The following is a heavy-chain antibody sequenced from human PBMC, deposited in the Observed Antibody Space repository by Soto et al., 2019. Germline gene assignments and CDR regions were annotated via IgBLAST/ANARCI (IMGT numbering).Heavy chain of an antibody. V-gene: IGHV1-8*01. CDR2: MNPNSGNT. J-gene: IGHJ6*03. CDR3: ARRPYYYYYMDV. CDR1: GYTFTSYD. Sequence: ASVKVSCKASGYTFTSYDINWVRQATGQGLEWMGWMNPNSGNTGYAQKFQGRVTMTRDTSISTAYMELSSLRSEDTAVYYCARRPYYYYYMDVWGKGTPVTVS.